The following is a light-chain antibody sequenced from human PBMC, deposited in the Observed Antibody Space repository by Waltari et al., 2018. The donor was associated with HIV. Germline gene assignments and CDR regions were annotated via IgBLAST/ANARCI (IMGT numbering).Light chain of an antibody. CDR1: NLAGRK. Sequence: YVLTQPHSLSVAPGQTARITCGADNLAGRKVHWHQRRPGQATALVVFDDSDRPSGSPERFSGSISGNTATLIISRVEDGDEADYYCQVWDESNEQVVFGGGTRLTVL. V-gene: IGLV3-21*02. CDR2: DDS. CDR3: QVWDESNEQVV. J-gene: IGLJ2*01.